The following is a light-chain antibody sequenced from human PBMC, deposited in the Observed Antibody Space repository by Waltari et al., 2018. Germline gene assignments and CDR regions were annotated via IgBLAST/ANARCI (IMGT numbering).Light chain of an antibody. CDR3: QQYNNWPPWT. CDR1: QSVSRN. Sequence: EIVMTQSPATLSVSPGERATLSCRASQSVSRNLAWYQQKPGQAPRLLIYRASTRATGIPARFSGSGSGTEFTLTISSLQPEDFAIYYCQQYNNWPPWTFGQGTKVEIK. J-gene: IGKJ1*01. CDR2: RAS. V-gene: IGKV3-15*01.